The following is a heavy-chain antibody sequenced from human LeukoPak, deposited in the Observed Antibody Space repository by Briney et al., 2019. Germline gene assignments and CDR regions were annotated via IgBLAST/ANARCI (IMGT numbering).Heavy chain of an antibody. CDR3: ARVNYYDSSGYQPYFDY. J-gene: IGHJ4*02. V-gene: IGHV1-69*04. Sequence: SVKVSCKASGGTFSSYAISWVRLAPGQGLEWMGRNIPILGIANYAQKFQGRVTITSDKSTSTAYMELSSLRSEDTAVYYCARVNYYDSSGYQPYFDYWGQGTLVTVSS. D-gene: IGHD3-22*01. CDR1: GGTFSSYA. CDR2: NIPILGIA.